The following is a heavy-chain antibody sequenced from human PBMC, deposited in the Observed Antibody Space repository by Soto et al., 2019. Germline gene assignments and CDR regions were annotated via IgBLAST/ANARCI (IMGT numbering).Heavy chain of an antibody. Sequence: PSETLSLTCTVSGGSISNHYWSWVRQAPGEGLEWIGHIYYRGSTSYNPSLRSRSTISVDTSNNQFSLKLNSVTTADTAVYYCARDGREASGMDVWGQGTKVTVSS. CDR2: IYYRGST. CDR3: ARDGREASGMDV. J-gene: IGHJ6*02. CDR1: GGSISNHY. D-gene: IGHD1-26*01. V-gene: IGHV4-59*11.